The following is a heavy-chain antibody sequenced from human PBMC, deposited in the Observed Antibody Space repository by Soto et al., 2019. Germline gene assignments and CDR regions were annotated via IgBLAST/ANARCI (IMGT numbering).Heavy chain of an antibody. Sequence: SEPLSLTCTVSGYSISSGYYWGWIRQPPGKGLEWIGSIYHSGSTYYNPSLKSRVTISVDTSKNQFSLKLSSVTAADTAVYYCARGRVTAIPYYFDYWGQGTLVTVSS. CDR1: GYSISSGYY. CDR2: IYHSGST. V-gene: IGHV4-38-2*02. D-gene: IGHD2-21*02. J-gene: IGHJ4*02. CDR3: ARGRVTAIPYYFDY.